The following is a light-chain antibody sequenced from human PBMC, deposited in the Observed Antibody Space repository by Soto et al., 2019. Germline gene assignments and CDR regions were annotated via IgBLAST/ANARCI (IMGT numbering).Light chain of an antibody. CDR2: GAS. V-gene: IGKV3-15*01. CDR3: QQFNNWPPWT. J-gene: IGKJ1*01. CDR1: QNVGNN. Sequence: EIVMMQSPATLSVSPGERATLSCRASQNVGNNLVWYQQKPGQAPRLLIYGASTRAAGIPDRFSGSGSGTEFTLTISGLQSDDFAVYYCQQFNNWPPWTFGQGTKVDIK.